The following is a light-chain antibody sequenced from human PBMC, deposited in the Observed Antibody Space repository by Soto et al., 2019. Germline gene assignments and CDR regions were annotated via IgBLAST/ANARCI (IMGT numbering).Light chain of an antibody. Sequence: DIVMTQSPLSLPVTPGEPASISCRSSQSLLHFNGYNYLDWYLQKPGQSPQLLIYLGSNRASGVHDRFSGSGSGTDFTLKISRVEAEDVGVYYCMQALQTGTFGPGTKVDIK. J-gene: IGKJ3*01. CDR1: QSLLHFNGYNY. V-gene: IGKV2-28*01. CDR3: MQALQTGT. CDR2: LGS.